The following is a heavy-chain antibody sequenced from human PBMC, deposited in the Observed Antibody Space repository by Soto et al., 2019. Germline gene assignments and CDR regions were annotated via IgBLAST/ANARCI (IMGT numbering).Heavy chain of an antibody. CDR1: GYSFTTYG. J-gene: IGHJ5*02. CDR2: ISDYNGKT. Sequence: QVQLVQSGAEVKKPGASVKVSCKASGYSFTTYGISWVRQAPGQGLEWMGWISDYNGKTNYGQKFQGRVTMTTDTSTSTAYMELRSLTSDDTAVYFCARDRGAVGDTHEGFDPWGQGTLVTVSS. CDR3: ARDRGAVGDTHEGFDP. D-gene: IGHD2-21*01. V-gene: IGHV1-18*01.